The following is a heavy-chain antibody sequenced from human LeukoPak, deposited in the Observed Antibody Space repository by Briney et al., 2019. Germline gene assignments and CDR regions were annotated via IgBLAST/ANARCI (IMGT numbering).Heavy chain of an antibody. CDR2: IRYDGSNK. D-gene: IGHD1-1*01. CDR1: GFTFSSYG. CDR3: ASPASVQLERADY. Sequence: HPGGSLRLSCAASGFTFSSYGMHWVRQAPGKGLEWVAFIRYDGSNKYYADSVKGRFTISRDNSKNTLYLQMNSLRAEDTAVYYCASPASVQLERADYWGQGTLVTVSS. V-gene: IGHV3-30*02. J-gene: IGHJ4*02.